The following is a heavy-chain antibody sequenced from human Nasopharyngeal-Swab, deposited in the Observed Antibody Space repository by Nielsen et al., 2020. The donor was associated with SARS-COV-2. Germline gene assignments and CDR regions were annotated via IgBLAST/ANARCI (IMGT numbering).Heavy chain of an antibody. CDR1: GFTFSSYG. V-gene: IGHV3-30*18. CDR3: AKGDSSNWSDYYMDV. Sequence: GASLKISCAASGFTFSSYGMHWVRQAPGKGLEWVAVISYDGSNKYYADSVKGRFTISRDNSKNTLYLQMNSLRAEDTAVYYCAKGDSSNWSDYYMDVWGKGTTVTVSS. CDR2: ISYDGSNK. J-gene: IGHJ6*03. D-gene: IGHD6-13*01.